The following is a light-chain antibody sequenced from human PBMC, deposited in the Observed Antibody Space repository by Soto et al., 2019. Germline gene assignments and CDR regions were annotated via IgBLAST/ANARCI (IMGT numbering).Light chain of an antibody. CDR2: AAS. J-gene: IGKJ4*01. CDR1: QGIRHD. V-gene: IGKV1-6*01. CDR3: LQDYTYPRT. Sequence: AIEMTQSPSSLSVYVGDRVTIPCRASQGIRHDLGWYQQKPGKAPELLIYAASILQSGVPSRFSGSGSGTDFTLTITSLQPEDFAIYYCLQDYTYPRTFGGGTKVDIK.